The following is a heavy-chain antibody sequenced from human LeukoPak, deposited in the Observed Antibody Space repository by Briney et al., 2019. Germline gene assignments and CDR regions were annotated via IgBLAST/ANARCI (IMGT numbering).Heavy chain of an antibody. CDR1: GYTFTSYY. CDR2: INPSGGST. D-gene: IGHD2-2*03. J-gene: IGHJ3*02. CDR3: ARPSGYCSSTSCSYAFDI. Sequence: ASVKVSCKASGYTFTSYYMHWVRRAPGQGLEWMGIINPSGGSTSYAQKFQGRVTMTRDMSTSTVYMELSSLRSEDTAVYYCARPSGYCSSTSCSYAFDIWGQGTMVTVSS. V-gene: IGHV1-46*01.